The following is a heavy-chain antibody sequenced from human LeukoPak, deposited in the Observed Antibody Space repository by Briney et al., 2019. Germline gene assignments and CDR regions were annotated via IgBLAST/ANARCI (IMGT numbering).Heavy chain of an antibody. CDR1: GGSVSSGTYY. CDR3: ARGAGITSFPHFDH. CDR2: IFYSGST. D-gene: IGHD3-10*01. J-gene: IGHJ4*02. V-gene: IGHV4-31*03. Sequence: SQTLSHTCTVSGGSVSSGTYYWSWIRQLPGKGLEWIGYIFYSGSTYYNPSLKSRVTISVDTSLTQFSLALTSVTAADTAVYYCARGAGITSFPHFDHWGPGTLVTVSS.